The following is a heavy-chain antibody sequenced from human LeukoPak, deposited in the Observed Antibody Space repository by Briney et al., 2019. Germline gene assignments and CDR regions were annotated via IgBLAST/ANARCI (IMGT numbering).Heavy chain of an antibody. D-gene: IGHD6-19*01. CDR2: ISAYNGNT. Sequence: ASVKVSCKASGYTFTSFSISWVRQAPGQGLEWMGWISAYNGNTNYAQKPQGRVTMTTDTSTSTAYMELRSLRSDDTAVYYCARGGSSGWTLKNWFDPWGQGTWSPSPQ. CDR1: GYTFTSFS. V-gene: IGHV1-18*01. J-gene: IGHJ5*02. CDR3: ARGGSSGWTLKNWFDP.